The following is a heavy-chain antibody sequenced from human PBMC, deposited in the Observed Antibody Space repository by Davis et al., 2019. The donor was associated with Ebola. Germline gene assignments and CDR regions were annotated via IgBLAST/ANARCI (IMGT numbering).Heavy chain of an antibody. CDR2: ISGGGTT. D-gene: IGHD6-19*01. CDR1: GFTVSSNY. CDR3: ARLSLYNSGGEGFDP. J-gene: IGHJ5*02. Sequence: GGSLRLSCAASGFTVSSNYMSWVRQAPGKGLELASVISGGGTTYYTDSVKGRFTISRDRSTNTLSLQMNSLKAEDTAVYYCARLSLYNSGGEGFDPWGQGTLVTVSS. V-gene: IGHV3-53*01.